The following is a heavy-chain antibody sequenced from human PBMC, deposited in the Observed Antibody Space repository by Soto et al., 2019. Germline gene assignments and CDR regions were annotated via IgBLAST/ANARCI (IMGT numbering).Heavy chain of an antibody. J-gene: IGHJ4*02. CDR3: ARWEQQLDHFDY. V-gene: IGHV4-34*01. D-gene: IGHD6-13*01. CDR1: GGSFSGYY. Sequence: SETLSLTCAVYGGSFSGYYWSWIRQPPGKGLEWIGEINHSGSTNYNPSLKSRVTISVDTSKNQFSLKLSSVTAADTAVYYCARWEQQLDHFDYWGQGTLVTVSS. CDR2: INHSGST.